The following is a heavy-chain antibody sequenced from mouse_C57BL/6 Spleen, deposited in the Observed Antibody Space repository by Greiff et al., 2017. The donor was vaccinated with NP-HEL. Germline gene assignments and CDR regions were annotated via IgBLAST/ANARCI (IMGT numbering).Heavy chain of an antibody. CDR3: ARKYYYGFRNQLGYYFDY. CDR1: GFTFSDYG. J-gene: IGHJ2*01. Sequence: DVHLVESGGGLVKPGGSLKLSCAASGFTFSDYGMHWVRQAPEKGLEWVAYISSGSSTIYYADTVKGRFTISRDNAKNTLFLQMTSLRSEDTAMYYCARKYYYGFRNQLGYYFDYWGQGTTLTVSS. V-gene: IGHV5-17*01. CDR2: ISSGSSTI. D-gene: IGHD1-1*01.